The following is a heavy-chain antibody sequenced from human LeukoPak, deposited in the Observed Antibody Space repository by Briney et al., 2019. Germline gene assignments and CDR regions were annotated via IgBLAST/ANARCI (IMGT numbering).Heavy chain of an antibody. J-gene: IGHJ4*02. Sequence: PGGSLRLSCAASGFTFSSYEMNWVRQAPGKGLEWVSYISSSGSTMYYTDSVKGRFTISRDNAKNSLYLQMNSLRAEDTAVYYCARFAKMASFDYWGQGTLVTVSS. CDR3: ARFAKMASFDY. CDR2: ISSSGSTM. V-gene: IGHV3-48*03. D-gene: IGHD5-24*01. CDR1: GFTFSSYE.